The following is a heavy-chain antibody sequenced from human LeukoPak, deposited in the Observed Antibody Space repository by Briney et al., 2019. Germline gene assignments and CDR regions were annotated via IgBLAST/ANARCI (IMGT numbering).Heavy chain of an antibody. CDR3: VKGYCSSISCFGDY. J-gene: IGHJ4*02. V-gene: IGHV3-64D*09. Sequence: GGSLRLSCSASGFTFSSYAMHWVRQAPGKGLEYVSAISSNGGSTYYADSVKGRFTVSRDNSKNTLYLQMSSLRAEDTAVYYCVKGYCSSISCFGDYWGQGTLVTFSS. D-gene: IGHD2-2*01. CDR1: GFTFSSYA. CDR2: ISSNGGST.